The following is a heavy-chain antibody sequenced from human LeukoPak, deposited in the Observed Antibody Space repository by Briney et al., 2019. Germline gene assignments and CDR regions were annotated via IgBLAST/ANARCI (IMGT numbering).Heavy chain of an antibody. CDR2: IIPIFGTA. V-gene: IGHV1-69*13. J-gene: IGHJ5*02. CDR1: GGTFISYA. D-gene: IGHD4-11*01. Sequence: SVKVSCKASGGTFISYAISWVRQAPGQGLGWMGGIIPIFGTANYAQKFQGRVTITADESTSTAYMELSSLRSEDTAVYYCARDAHHDYSNPYNWFDPWGQGTLVTVSS. CDR3: ARDAHHDYSNPYNWFDP.